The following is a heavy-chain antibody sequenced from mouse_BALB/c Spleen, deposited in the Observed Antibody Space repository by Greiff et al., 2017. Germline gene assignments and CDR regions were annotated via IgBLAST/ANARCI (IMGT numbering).Heavy chain of an antibody. V-gene: IGHV2-6-7*01. CDR2: IWGDGST. D-gene: IGHD2-14*01. Sequence: QVQLKESGPGLVAPSQSLSITCTASGFSLTGYGVNWVRQPPGKGLEWLGMIWGDGSTDYNSALKSRLSISKDNSKSQVFLKMNSLQTDDTARYYCARDRGYRYGFDYWGQGTTLTVSS. J-gene: IGHJ2*01. CDR1: GFSLTGYG. CDR3: ARDRGYRYGFDY.